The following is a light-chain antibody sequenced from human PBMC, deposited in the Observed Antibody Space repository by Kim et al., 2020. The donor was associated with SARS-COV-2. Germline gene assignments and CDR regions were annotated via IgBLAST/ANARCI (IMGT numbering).Light chain of an antibody. V-gene: IGKV3-15*01. CDR3: LQYNNWPRT. CDR2: GAS. Sequence: VSQVERAPPSCRASHSVSHNLAWYQQKRGQTPRLLISGASARATGVPDRFSGGGSGTEFTLTISRLQSEDFAVYYCLQYNNWPRTFGQGTKVDIK. J-gene: IGKJ1*01. CDR1: HSVSHN.